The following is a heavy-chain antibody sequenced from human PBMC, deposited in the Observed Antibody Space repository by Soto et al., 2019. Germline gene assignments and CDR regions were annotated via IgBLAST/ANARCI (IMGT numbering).Heavy chain of an antibody. Sequence: RRSFTYAISGDVVTSNSAAWNWIRQSPASGREWLGRTYYRSKWYNEYAVSVKSRITIKTDTSKNQFSLQLQSVTPEDTAVYYCARDEARVVVVPAARHGDFDTWPQGTMGTLS. J-gene: IGHJ3*02. CDR2: TYYRSKWYN. CDR1: GDVVTSNSAA. CDR3: ARDEARVVVVPAARHGDFDT. V-gene: IGHV6-1*01. D-gene: IGHD2-2*01.